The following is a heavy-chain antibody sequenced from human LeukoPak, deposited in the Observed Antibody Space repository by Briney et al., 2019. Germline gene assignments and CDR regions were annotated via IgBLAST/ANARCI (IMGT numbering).Heavy chain of an antibody. V-gene: IGHV2-5*02. CDR2: IFRDDDE. Sequence: ECGPTLVNPTQTLTVTCTFSGFSLSTSGAGVGWIRQPPGKALEWLAFIFRDDDERYSPSLKSRLSITKDASKNQVVLTLTNVDPVDTATYYCAHSTVTTDFDYWGQGILVTVSS. CDR1: GFSLSTSGAG. CDR3: AHSTVTTDFDY. J-gene: IGHJ4*02. D-gene: IGHD4-17*01.